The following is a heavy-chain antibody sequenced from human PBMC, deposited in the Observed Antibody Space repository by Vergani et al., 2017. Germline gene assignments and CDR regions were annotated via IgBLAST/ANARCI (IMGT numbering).Heavy chain of an antibody. V-gene: IGHV3-21*01. Sequence: EVQLVESGGGLVKPGGSLRLSCAASGFTFSSYSMNWVRQAPGKGLEWVSSISSSSSYIYYADSVKGRLTNSRDNAKNSLYLQMNSLRAEDTAVYYCARDRPIVVVPAAREDYWGQGTLVTVSS. CDR1: GFTFSSYS. CDR2: ISSSSSYI. J-gene: IGHJ4*02. CDR3: ARDRPIVVVPAAREDY. D-gene: IGHD2-2*01.